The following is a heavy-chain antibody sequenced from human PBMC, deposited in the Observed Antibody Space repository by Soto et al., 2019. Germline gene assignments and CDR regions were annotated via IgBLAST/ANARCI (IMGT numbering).Heavy chain of an antibody. CDR1: GFTFSTYA. Sequence: EVELLESGGGLVQPEGSLRLSCAASGFTFSTYAMGWVRQAPGKGLEWVSVVSSGGGTHYADSVKGRFTVSRDHSKNTLPLQMNSLRADDTAVYYCAKRRGAGGHFDYWGQGALVTVSS. V-gene: IGHV3-23*01. CDR2: VSSGGGT. J-gene: IGHJ4*02. CDR3: AKRRGAGGHFDY. D-gene: IGHD2-15*01.